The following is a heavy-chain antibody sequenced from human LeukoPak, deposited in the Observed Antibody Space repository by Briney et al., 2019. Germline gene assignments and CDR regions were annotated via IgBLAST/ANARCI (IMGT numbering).Heavy chain of an antibody. D-gene: IGHD6-19*01. CDR2: INPSGGST. Sequence: ASVKVSCKASGYTFTSYYMHWVRQAPGQGLEWMGIINPSGGSTSYAQKFQGRVTMTRDMSTSTVYMELSSLRSEDTAVYYCARDGQYSSTVAADLDYWGQGTLGTVSS. CDR1: GYTFTSYY. V-gene: IGHV1-46*01. CDR3: ARDGQYSSTVAADLDY. J-gene: IGHJ4*02.